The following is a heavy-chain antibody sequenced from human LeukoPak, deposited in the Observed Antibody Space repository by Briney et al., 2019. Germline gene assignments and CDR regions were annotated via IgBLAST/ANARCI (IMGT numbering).Heavy chain of an antibody. J-gene: IGHJ4*02. D-gene: IGHD1-14*01. CDR2: ISAGGGGS. Sequence: GGSLRLSCSASGFTFSSYAMSWVRQTPGKGLEWVSSISAGGGGSYYADSVKGRFTISRDNSKNTLYLQMNSLRAEDTAVYYCAKEAVRKFDFHYWGQGTLVTVSS. CDR3: AKEAVRKFDFHY. CDR1: GFTFSSYA. V-gene: IGHV3-23*01.